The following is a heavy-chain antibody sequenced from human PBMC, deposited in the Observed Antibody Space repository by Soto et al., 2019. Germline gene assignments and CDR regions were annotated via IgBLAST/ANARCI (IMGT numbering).Heavy chain of an antibody. CDR3: ARETYRGFYFDY. J-gene: IGHJ4*02. CDR1: GFTFTDYW. V-gene: IGHV3-74*01. D-gene: IGHD4-4*01. Sequence: GGSLRLSCAASGFTFTDYWTHWVRQAPGKGLVWVSRINSDGSRTSYADSVTGRFTISRDNAKNTLYLQMNSLRVEDTALYYCARETYRGFYFDYWGQGTQVTVYS. CDR2: INSDGSRT.